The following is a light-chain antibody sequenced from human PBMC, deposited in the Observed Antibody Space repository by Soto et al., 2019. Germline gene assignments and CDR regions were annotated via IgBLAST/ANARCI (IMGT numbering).Light chain of an antibody. V-gene: IGLV2-23*01. J-gene: IGLJ1*01. Sequence: AQPASVSGSPGQPTTISSTGTSGFVGSFSLVSWYQQHPGKPPKVMISEGHRRPSGVPDRFSGSTSVNSASLTISGLQADAEADYYCCLYVGGTTYVFGTGTTVTVL. CDR2: EGH. CDR3: CLYVGGTTYV. CDR1: SGFVGSFSL.